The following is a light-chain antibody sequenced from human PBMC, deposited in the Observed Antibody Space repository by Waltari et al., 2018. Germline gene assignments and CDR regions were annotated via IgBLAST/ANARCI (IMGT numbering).Light chain of an antibody. Sequence: QSVLTQPPSVSGAPGQRVTISCHGSSSNIGAGYDVHWYQQLPGTAPKLLIYGNSNRPSGVPDRFSGSKSGTSASLAITGLQAEDEADYYCQSYDSSLSALYVFGTGTKVTVL. CDR2: GNS. CDR1: SSNIGAGYD. CDR3: QSYDSSLSALYV. V-gene: IGLV1-40*01. J-gene: IGLJ1*01.